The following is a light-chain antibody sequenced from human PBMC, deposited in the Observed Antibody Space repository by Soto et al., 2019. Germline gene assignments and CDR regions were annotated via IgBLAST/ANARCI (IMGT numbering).Light chain of an antibody. CDR3: QSYDSSLSGYV. CDR2: GNT. Sequence: QSVLTQPPSVSGAPGQRVTISCTVSSSNIGAGYDVSWYQQLPGTAPKFLIYGNTDRPSGVPDRFSGSKSGTSASLAITGLQAEDEADYYCQSYDSSLSGYVFGTGTKLTVL. CDR1: SSNIGAGYD. J-gene: IGLJ1*01. V-gene: IGLV1-40*01.